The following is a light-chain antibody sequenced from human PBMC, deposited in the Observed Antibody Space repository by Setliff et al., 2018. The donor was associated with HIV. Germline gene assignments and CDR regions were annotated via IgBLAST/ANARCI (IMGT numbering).Light chain of an antibody. CDR2: EVT. Sequence: QSVLTQPASVPGSPGQSISMSCTGTSSDVGNYNYVSWYQQYPGKVPKVIIFEVTKRPSGVSDRFSGSRSGNTVTLTISGLQADDEADYFCSSYAKRSTWLFGGGTKVTVL. V-gene: IGLV2-14*01. CDR1: SSDVGNYNY. CDR3: SSYAKRSTWL. J-gene: IGLJ3*02.